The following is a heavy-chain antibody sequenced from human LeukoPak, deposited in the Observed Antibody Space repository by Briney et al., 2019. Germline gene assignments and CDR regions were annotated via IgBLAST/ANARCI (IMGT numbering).Heavy chain of an antibody. CDR1: GYTFTSYD. D-gene: IGHD5-12*01. V-gene: IGHV1-8*03. Sequence: ASVKVSCKASGYTFTSYDINWVRQATGQGLEWMGWMNPNSGNTGYVQKFQGRVTITRNTSISTAYMELSSLRSEDTAVYYCARGLSGYDPNWFDPWGQGTLVTVSS. CDR3: ARGLSGYDPNWFDP. J-gene: IGHJ5*02. CDR2: MNPNSGNT.